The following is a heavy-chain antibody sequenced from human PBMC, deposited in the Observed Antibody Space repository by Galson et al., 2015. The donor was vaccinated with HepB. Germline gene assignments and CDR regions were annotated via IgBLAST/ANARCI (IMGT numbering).Heavy chain of an antibody. CDR1: GGTFSSYA. D-gene: IGHD3-22*01. J-gene: IGHJ4*02. CDR2: IIPILGIA. V-gene: IGHV1-69*04. CDR3: ASGRRLYDSSGYYGDY. Sequence: SVKVSCKASGGTFSSYAISWVRQAPGQGLEWMGRIIPILGIANYAQKFQGRVTITADKSTSTAYMELSSLRSEDTAVYYCASGRRLYDSSGYYGDYWGQGTLVTVSS.